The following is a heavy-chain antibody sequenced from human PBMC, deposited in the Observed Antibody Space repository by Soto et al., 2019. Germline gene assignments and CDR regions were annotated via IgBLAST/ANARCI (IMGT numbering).Heavy chain of an antibody. V-gene: IGHV3-11*03. Sequence: LRLSCAASGFSISDHYMSWIRQAPGKGLEWVSYSSNSGTFTKYADSVKGRFSISRDNAKNSLYLEINSLRGEDTAIYYCARSGDNYNVLDYWGQGTPVTVSS. J-gene: IGHJ4*02. CDR1: GFSISDHY. CDR3: ARSGDNYNVLDY. D-gene: IGHD3-10*02. CDR2: SSNSGTFT.